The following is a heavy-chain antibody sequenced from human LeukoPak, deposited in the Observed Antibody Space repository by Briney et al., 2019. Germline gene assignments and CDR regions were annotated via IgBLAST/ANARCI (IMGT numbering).Heavy chain of an antibody. CDR1: GGSISSSSW. V-gene: IGHV4-4*02. CDR2: IYHSGST. D-gene: IGHD6-19*01. J-gene: IGHJ4*02. CDR3: ARRGRQWLAKEGFDY. Sequence: SETLSLTCAVSGGSISSSSWWSWVRQPPGKGLEWIGEIYHSGSTNYNPSLKSRVTISVDKSKNQFSLKLSSVTAADTAVYYCARRGRQWLAKEGFDYWGQGTLVTVSS.